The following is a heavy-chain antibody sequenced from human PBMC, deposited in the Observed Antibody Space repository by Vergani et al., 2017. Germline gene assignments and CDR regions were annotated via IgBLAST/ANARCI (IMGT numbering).Heavy chain of an antibody. J-gene: IGHJ4*02. V-gene: IGHV3-48*01. CDR3: ARDLSGLPWD. D-gene: IGHD3-10*01. Sequence: EVRLVESGGGLVKPGGSLRLSCQVSGFDFSQAWMNWVRQAPGKGLEWIAYLSTSGNIIYYSDSVRGRFTISRDTAKNSVFLHMNSLAADDTGVYYCARDLSGLPWDWGQGTLVSVSS. CDR1: GFDFSQAW. CDR2: LSTSGNII.